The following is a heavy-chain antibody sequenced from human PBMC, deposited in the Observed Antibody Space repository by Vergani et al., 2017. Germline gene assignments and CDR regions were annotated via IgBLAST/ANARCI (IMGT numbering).Heavy chain of an antibody. Sequence: QVQLVQSGAEVKKPGSSVKVSCKASGGTFSSYAISWVRQAPGQGLEWMGGIIPIFGTANYAQKFQGRVTSTADESTSTAYMELSSLRSEDTAVYYCARVRVDDYGDYRALDYWGQGTLVTVSS. J-gene: IGHJ4*02. CDR2: IIPIFGTA. CDR1: GGTFSSYA. CDR3: ARVRVDDYGDYRALDY. V-gene: IGHV1-69*13. D-gene: IGHD4-17*01.